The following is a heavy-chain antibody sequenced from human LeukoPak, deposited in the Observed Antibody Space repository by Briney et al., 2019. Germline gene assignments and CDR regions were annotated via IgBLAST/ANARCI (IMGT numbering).Heavy chain of an antibody. Sequence: SETLSLTCTVSDGSISSYYWSWIRQPAGKGLEWIGRIYSTGSTNYNPSLKSRVTMSVDTSKNQFSLRLRSVTAADTAVYYCARQIASAGTAGFDFWGQGALVTVSS. CDR1: DGSISSYY. CDR3: ARQIASAGTAGFDF. CDR2: IYSTGST. V-gene: IGHV4-4*07. D-gene: IGHD6-13*01. J-gene: IGHJ4*02.